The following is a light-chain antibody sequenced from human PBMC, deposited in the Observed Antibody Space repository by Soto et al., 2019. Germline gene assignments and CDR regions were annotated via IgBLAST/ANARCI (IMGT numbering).Light chain of an antibody. CDR3: GTWDSSLSAYV. CDR2: DNN. V-gene: IGLV1-51*01. Sequence: QSVLTQPPSVSAAPGQKVTISCSGSSSKIGNNYESWYQQLPGTAPKLLIYDNNKRPSGIPDRFSGSKSGTSATLGITGLQTGDEGDYYCGTWDSSLSAYVFGTGTKLTVL. CDR1: SSKIGNNY. J-gene: IGLJ1*01.